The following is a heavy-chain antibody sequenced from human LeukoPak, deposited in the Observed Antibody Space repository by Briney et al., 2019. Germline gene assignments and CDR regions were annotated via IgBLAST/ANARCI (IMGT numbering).Heavy chain of an antibody. D-gene: IGHD3-3*01. CDR3: ARQAIFGVVTVGP. V-gene: IGHV4-30-4*08. CDR1: GGSISSGDYY. J-gene: IGHJ5*02. CDR2: IYYSGST. Sequence: SQTLSLTCTVSGGSISSGDYYWSWIRQPPGKGLEWIGYIYYSGSTYYNPSLKSRVTISVDTSKNQFSLKLSSVTAADTAVYYCARQAIFGVVTVGPWGQGTLVTASS.